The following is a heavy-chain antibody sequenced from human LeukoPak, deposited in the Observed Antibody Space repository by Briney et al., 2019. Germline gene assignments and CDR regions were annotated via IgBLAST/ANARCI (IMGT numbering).Heavy chain of an antibody. CDR2: INHSGST. CDR1: GGSFSGYY. D-gene: IGHD4-17*01. V-gene: IGHV4-34*01. J-gene: IGHJ1*01. Sequence: SETLPLTCAVYGGSFSGYYWSWIRQPPGKGLEWIGEINHSGSTNYNPSLKSRVTISVGTSKNQFSLKLSSLTAADTAVYYCARGPPTVTRKKQQRTFLDYFQHWGQGTLVTVSS. CDR3: ARGPPTVTRKKQQRTFLDYFQH.